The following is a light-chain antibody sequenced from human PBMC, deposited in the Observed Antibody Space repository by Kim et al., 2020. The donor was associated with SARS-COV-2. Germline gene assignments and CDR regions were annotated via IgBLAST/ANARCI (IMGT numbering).Light chain of an antibody. V-gene: IGKV1-12*01. CDR2: GAS. CDR1: KGIARW. Sequence: AHGGDRVTIACRASKGIARWLAWYQQKPGKAPELLIYGASNLQSGVPSRFSGSGSGTDFTLTISSLQPEDIATYYCHQANSFPITFGQGTRLEIK. J-gene: IGKJ5*01. CDR3: HQANSFPIT.